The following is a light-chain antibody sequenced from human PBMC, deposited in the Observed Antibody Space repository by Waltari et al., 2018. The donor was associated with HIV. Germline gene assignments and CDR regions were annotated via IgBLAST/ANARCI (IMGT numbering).Light chain of an antibody. CDR1: SIGSKS. Sequence: SYVLTQPPSVSVAPGQTARITCGGSSIGSKSVHWYQQKPGQAPVLVVSDDSDRPSGIPERVSGSKAGNTATLTISRVEAGDEADDYCQVWYSLTDPVVFGGGTKLTVL. J-gene: IGLJ2*01. CDR3: QVWYSLTDPVV. V-gene: IGLV3-21*02. CDR2: DDS.